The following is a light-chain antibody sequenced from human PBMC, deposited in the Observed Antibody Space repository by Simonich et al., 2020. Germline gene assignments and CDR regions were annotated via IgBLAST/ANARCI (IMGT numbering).Light chain of an antibody. J-gene: IGKJ2*01. Sequence: DIQMTQSPSSLSASVGDRVTITCRASQIISSYLNWYQPKPGKAPKLLIYAASSLQSGVPSRFSGSGSGTDFTLTISSLQPEDFATYYCQQSYSTPYTFGQGTKLEIK. V-gene: IGKV1-39*01. CDR1: QIISSY. CDR2: AAS. CDR3: QQSYSTPYT.